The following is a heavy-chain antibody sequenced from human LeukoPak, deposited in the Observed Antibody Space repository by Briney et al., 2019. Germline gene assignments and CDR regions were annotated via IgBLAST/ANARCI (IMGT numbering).Heavy chain of an antibody. CDR1: GFTFSNYA. Sequence: GGSLRLSCAASGFTFSNYAMSWVRQAPGKGLEWVSAISGSGGSTYSADSVKGRFTISGDNSKNTLYLQMNSLRAEDTAVYYCAKDHVYSSGWTTDFDYWGQGTLVTVSS. V-gene: IGHV3-23*01. CDR2: ISGSGGST. J-gene: IGHJ4*02. D-gene: IGHD6-19*01. CDR3: AKDHVYSSGWTTDFDY.